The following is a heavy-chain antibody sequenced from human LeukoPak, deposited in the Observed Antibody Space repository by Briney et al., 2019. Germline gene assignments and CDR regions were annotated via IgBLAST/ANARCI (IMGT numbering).Heavy chain of an antibody. J-gene: IGHJ5*02. Sequence: SETLSLTCTVSGGSISSYYWSWIRQPPGKGLEWIGYIYYSGSTNYNPSLKSRVTISVDTSKNQFSLKLSSVTAADTAVYYCARGGVDTAPFDPWGQGTLVTVSS. D-gene: IGHD5-18*01. CDR2: IYYSGST. CDR3: ARGGVDTAPFDP. V-gene: IGHV4-59*12. CDR1: GGSISSYY.